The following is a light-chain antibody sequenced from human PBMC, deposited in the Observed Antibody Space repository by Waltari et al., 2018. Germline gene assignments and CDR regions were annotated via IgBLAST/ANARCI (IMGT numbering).Light chain of an antibody. CDR2: EVN. J-gene: IGLJ2*01. CDR3: CSYAGTPRVV. V-gene: IGLV2-23*02. Sequence: QSALTQPASVSGSPGQSITISCTGTNNAIGSYNLVSWYQPHPGKAPKVIIFEVNKRPSGVSKRFSGSKSGNTASLTVSGLHPEDEADYYCCSYAGTPRVVFGGGTKLTVL. CDR1: NNAIGSYNL.